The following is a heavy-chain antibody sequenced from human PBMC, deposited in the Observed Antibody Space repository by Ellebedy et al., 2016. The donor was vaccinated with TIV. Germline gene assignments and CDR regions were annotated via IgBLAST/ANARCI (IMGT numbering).Heavy chain of an antibody. CDR2: INPILGKA. CDR1: GATFSSYG. J-gene: IGHJ4*02. Sequence: SVKVSCKASGATFSSYGISWVRQAPGQGLEWMGGINPILGKANYAQKYQGRVTITADESTYTAYMELSSLRSEDTAVYYCARVGNYYGGNPSYYFDYWGQGTLVTVSS. CDR3: ARVGNYYGGNPSYYFDY. D-gene: IGHD4-23*01. V-gene: IGHV1-69*10.